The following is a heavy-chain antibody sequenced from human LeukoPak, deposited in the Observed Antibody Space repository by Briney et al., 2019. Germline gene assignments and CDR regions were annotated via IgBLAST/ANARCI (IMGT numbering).Heavy chain of an antibody. J-gene: IGHJ4*02. Sequence: PGGSLRLSCAASGFTFSCCGMFWVRQAPGKGLEWVAVISYDGSNKYYADSVKGRFTISRDNSKNTLYLQMNSLRAEDTAVYYCARDPQAAAGGDYWGQGTLVTVSS. D-gene: IGHD6-13*01. V-gene: IGHV3-30*03. CDR1: GFTFSCCG. CDR3: ARDPQAAAGGDY. CDR2: ISYDGSNK.